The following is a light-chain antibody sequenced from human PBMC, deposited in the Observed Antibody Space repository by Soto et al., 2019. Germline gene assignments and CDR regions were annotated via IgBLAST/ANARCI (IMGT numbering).Light chain of an antibody. J-gene: IGKJ5*01. V-gene: IGKV3D-15*01. CDR3: QQHNQWPIT. CDR1: QSAGNF. CDR2: YIS. Sequence: EIVITQSPAPLSVSPGETASLSCRASQSAGNFLAWYQQKPGQAPRLLIYYISTRATGIPARFSGSGSGTECTLTINSLQSEDASVYYCQQHNQWPITLCQGTRLEIK.